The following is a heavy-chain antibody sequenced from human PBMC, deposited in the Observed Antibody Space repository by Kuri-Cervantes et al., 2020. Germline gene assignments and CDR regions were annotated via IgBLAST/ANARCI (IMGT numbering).Heavy chain of an antibody. Sequence: GESLKISCAASGFTLSSYAMTWVRQAPGKGLEWVSSISLTSNYIYYADSMKGRFTVSRDNAKNSLYLQMDSLRAGDTAVYYCGRVSTGYYGSIIDYWGQGTLVTVSS. V-gene: IGHV3-21*03. CDR3: GRVSTGYYGSIIDY. J-gene: IGHJ4*02. CDR1: GFTLSSYA. D-gene: IGHD1-26*01. CDR2: ISLTSNYI.